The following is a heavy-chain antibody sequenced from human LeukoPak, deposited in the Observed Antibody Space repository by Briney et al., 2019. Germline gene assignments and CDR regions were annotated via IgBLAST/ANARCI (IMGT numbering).Heavy chain of an antibody. J-gene: IGHJ5*02. CDR1: GFTFSNYD. CDR3: VRSHHPGGWFDP. D-gene: IGHD3-10*01. Sequence: GGSLRLSCAASGFTFSNYDMHWVRQGPGKGLEWVASINPDTSEIHYVDAVRGRFTISRDNAKNSLYLQMSSLTADDTALYYCVRSHHPGGWFDPWGQGTLVTVSS. V-gene: IGHV3-7*01. CDR2: INPDTSEI.